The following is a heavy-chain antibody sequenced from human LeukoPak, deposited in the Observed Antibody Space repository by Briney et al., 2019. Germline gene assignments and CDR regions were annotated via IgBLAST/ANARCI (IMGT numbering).Heavy chain of an antibody. CDR3: AKRYFDNYYFDY. CDR1: GYTFSTYM. Sequence: GGSLRLSCADSGYTFSTYMMRGVCQGPGKGGERGSDISVSGDRTYYADSVKGGFTISREKSKKTLYVQMKRLRDADTAVYYCAKRYFDNYYFDYWGQGALVTVSS. J-gene: IGHJ4*02. D-gene: IGHD3-9*01. V-gene: IGHV3-23*01. CDR2: ISVSGDRT.